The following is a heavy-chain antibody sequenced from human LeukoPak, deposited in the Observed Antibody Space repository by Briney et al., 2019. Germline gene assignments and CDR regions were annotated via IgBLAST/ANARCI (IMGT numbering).Heavy chain of an antibody. CDR3: AKDKVAAVGRGSFDY. CDR2: ISWNSGYI. CDR1: GFTFDDYA. D-gene: IGHD6-13*01. Sequence: PGRSLRLSCAASGFTFDDYAIHWVRQAPGKGLEWVSGISWNSGYIDYADSVKGRFTISRDNAKNSLYLQMNSLRAEDTALYYCAKDKVAAVGRGSFDYWGQGTLVTVSS. V-gene: IGHV3-9*01. J-gene: IGHJ4*02.